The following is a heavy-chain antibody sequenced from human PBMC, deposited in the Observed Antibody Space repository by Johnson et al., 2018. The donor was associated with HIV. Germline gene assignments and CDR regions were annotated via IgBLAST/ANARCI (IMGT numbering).Heavy chain of an antibody. J-gene: IGHJ3*02. CDR2: ISYHGTNK. V-gene: IGHV3-30-3*01. CDR3: ASGGATAFYI. Sequence: QVQLVESGGGVVQPGRSLRLSCAASGFTFSSYAMHWVRQAPGKGLEWVAVISYHGTNKYYADSVKGRFTISRDNSKNTLYLQMNSLRAEDTAVYYCASGGATAFYIWGQGTMVTVSS. D-gene: IGHD3-16*01. CDR1: GFTFSSYA.